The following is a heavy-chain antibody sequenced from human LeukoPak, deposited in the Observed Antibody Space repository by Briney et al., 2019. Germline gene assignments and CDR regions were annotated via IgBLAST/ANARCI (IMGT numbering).Heavy chain of an antibody. CDR3: ARVGYSSGWLPPASLDY. D-gene: IGHD6-19*01. J-gene: IGHJ4*02. CDR1: GFTFSDYY. V-gene: IGHV3-11*01. Sequence: SGGSLRLSCAASGFTFSDYYMSWIRQAPGKGLEWVSYISSSGSTIYYADSVKGRFTISRDNAKNSLYLQTNSLRAEDTAVYYCARVGYSSGWLPPASLDYWGQGTLVTVSS. CDR2: ISSSGSTI.